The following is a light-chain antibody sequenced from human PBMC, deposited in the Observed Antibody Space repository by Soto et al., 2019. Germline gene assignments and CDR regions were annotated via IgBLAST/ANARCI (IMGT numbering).Light chain of an antibody. CDR3: AARDVSLNTYV. J-gene: IGLJ1*01. CDR1: SSDIGSGT. CDR2: NTN. V-gene: IGLV1-44*01. Sequence: QSVLTQPPSASGTPGQRVTISCSGSSSDIGSGTVNWYQQLPGAAPKLLIYNTNQRPSGVPDRFSASKSGTSASLAFSGLQSEDEADYYCAARDVSLNTYVFGTGTKLTVL.